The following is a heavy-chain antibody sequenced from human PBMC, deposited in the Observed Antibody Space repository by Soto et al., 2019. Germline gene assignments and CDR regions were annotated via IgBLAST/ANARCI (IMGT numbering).Heavy chain of an antibody. CDR1: GGSISSYY. Sequence: SETLSLTCTVSGGSISSYYWSWIRQPPGKGLEWIGYIYYSGSTNYNPSLKSRFAITVDTSKNQFSLKLSSVTAADTAVYYCARLRVDRFSQFDIWGQGTMVTVSS. D-gene: IGHD2-15*01. CDR2: IYYSGST. CDR3: ARLRVDRFSQFDI. J-gene: IGHJ3*02. V-gene: IGHV4-59*08.